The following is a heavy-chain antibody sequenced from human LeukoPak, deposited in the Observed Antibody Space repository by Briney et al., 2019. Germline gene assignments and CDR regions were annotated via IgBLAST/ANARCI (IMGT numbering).Heavy chain of an antibody. J-gene: IGHJ6*02. CDR2: ISSSSSYT. Sequence: GGSLRLSYAASGFTFSDYYMSWIRQAPGKGLEWVSYISSSSSYTNYADSVKGRFTISRDNAKNSLYLQMNSLRAEDTAVYYCARGEDYYYGMDVWGQGTTVTVSS. CDR3: ARGEDYYYGMDV. V-gene: IGHV3-11*06. CDR1: GFTFSDYY.